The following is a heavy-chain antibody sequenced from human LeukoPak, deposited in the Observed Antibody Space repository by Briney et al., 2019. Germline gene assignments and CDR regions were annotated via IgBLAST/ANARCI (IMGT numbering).Heavy chain of an antibody. D-gene: IGHD3-22*01. CDR2: ISGSGGST. CDR1: GFTFSSYA. CDR3: ARVARGRYYYDSSGYYRHFDY. J-gene: IGHJ4*02. Sequence: PGGSLRLSCAASGFTFSSYAMSWVRQAPGKGLEWVSAISGSGGSTYYADSVKGRFTISRDNSKNTLYLQMNSLRAEDTAVYYCARVARGRYYYDSSGYYRHFDYWGQGTLVTVSS. V-gene: IGHV3-23*01.